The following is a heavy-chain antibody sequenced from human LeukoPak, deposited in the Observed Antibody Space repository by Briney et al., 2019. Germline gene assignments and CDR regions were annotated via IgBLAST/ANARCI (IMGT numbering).Heavy chain of an antibody. D-gene: IGHD3-22*01. CDR2: INGDGINT. CDR1: GFPFRSNW. Sequence: PGGSLRLSCAASGFPFRSNWMHWVRQAPGRGLVWVSGINGDGINTNYADSVKGRFTISRDNAKNTLYLQMNSLRGEDTAVHYCARTDYYDRWGQGTLVTVSS. J-gene: IGHJ4*02. CDR3: ARTDYYDR. V-gene: IGHV3-74*01.